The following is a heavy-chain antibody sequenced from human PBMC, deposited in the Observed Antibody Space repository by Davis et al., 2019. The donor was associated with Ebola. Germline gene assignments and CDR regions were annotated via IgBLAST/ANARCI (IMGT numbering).Heavy chain of an antibody. CDR3: ARDPWVVVAVRGGYFDH. D-gene: IGHD2-15*01. V-gene: IGHV4-38-2*02. Sequence: SETLSLTCTVSGYSISSGYYWGWIRQPPGKGLEWIGSIYHSGSTYYNPSLKSRVTISVDTSKNQFSLKLSSVTAADTAVYYCARDPWVVVAVRGGYFDHWGQGTLVIVSS. CDR2: IYHSGST. CDR1: GYSISSGYY. J-gene: IGHJ4*02.